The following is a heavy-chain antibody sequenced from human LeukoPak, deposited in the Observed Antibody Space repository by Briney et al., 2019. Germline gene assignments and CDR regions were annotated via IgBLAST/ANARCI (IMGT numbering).Heavy chain of an antibody. J-gene: IGHJ6*02. D-gene: IGHD3-22*01. V-gene: IGHV1-8*01. CDR1: GHSFTSCD. Sequence: ASVKVSCKASGHSFTSCDINWVRQATGQGLEWMGWMNPNSGNTGYAQKFQGRVTMTRNTSISTAYMELSSLRSEDTAVYYCARSPKYYYDSSGYYGMDVWGQGTTVTVS. CDR2: MNPNSGNT. CDR3: ARSPKYYYDSSGYYGMDV.